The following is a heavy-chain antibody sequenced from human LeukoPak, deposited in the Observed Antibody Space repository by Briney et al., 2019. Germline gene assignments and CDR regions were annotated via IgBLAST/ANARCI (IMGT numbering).Heavy chain of an antibody. Sequence: PGGSLRLSCAASGFTFSSYAMSWVRQAPGKGLEWVSAISGSGGSTYYEDSVKGRFTISRDNSKNTLYLQMNSLRADDKAVYYCAKMKGHPLPKYYMNVWGQGTTVTVSS. CDR2: ISGSGGST. CDR3: AKMKGHPLPKYYMNV. V-gene: IGHV3-23*01. CDR1: GFTFSSYA. D-gene: IGHD1-26*01. J-gene: IGHJ6*01.